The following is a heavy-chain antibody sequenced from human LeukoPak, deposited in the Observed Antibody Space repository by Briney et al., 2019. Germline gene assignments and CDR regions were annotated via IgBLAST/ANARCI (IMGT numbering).Heavy chain of an antibody. V-gene: IGHV3-23*01. CDR1: GFTFSTYG. CDR3: AKDWDWELLIFDY. Sequence: GGSLRLSCAASGFTFSTYGMSWVRQAPGKGLEWVSGISGSGGSKYYADSVKGRFTISRDNSKNKLYLQMNSLRAEDTAIYYCAKDWDWELLIFDYWGQGTLVTVSS. CDR2: ISGSGGSK. J-gene: IGHJ4*02. D-gene: IGHD1-26*01.